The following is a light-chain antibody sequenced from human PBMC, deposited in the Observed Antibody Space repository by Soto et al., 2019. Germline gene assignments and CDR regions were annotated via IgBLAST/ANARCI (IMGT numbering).Light chain of an antibody. CDR1: SSDVGGYNY. CDR3: SSYTSSSTYV. V-gene: IGLV2-14*01. CDR2: EVS. J-gene: IGLJ1*01. Sequence: QSVLTQPASVPGSPGQSITISCTGTSSDVGGYNYVSWYQQHPGKAPKLMIYEVSNRPSGVSNRFSGSKSGNTASLTISGLQAEDEADYYCSSYTSSSTYVFGTGTK.